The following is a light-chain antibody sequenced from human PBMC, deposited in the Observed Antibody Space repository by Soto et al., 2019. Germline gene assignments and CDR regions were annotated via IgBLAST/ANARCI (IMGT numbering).Light chain of an antibody. V-gene: IGKV3-15*01. CDR3: QQYNHWPPYT. CDR2: GAS. CDR1: QSVNVN. Sequence: EVVLTQSPATLSLSPGERATLSCRASQSVNVNLAWHQQKPGQPPRLLIYGASTRAAGVPARFTGSGSGTEFTLTISSLQYDDVAVYYCQQYNHWPPYTFGQGTKLDIK. J-gene: IGKJ2*01.